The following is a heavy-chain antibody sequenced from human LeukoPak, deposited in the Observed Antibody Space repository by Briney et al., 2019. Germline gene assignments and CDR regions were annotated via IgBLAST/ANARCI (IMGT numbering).Heavy chain of an antibody. CDR1: GFTFSSYS. Sequence: GGSLRLSCAASGFTFSSYSMNWVRQAPGKGLEWVSSISSSSSYIYYADSVKGRFTISRDNAKNSLYLQMNSLRAEDTAVYYCASETVTTRGPFAFDYWGQGTLVTVSS. CDR2: ISSSSSYI. J-gene: IGHJ4*02. D-gene: IGHD4-17*01. CDR3: ASETVTTRGPFAFDY. V-gene: IGHV3-21*01.